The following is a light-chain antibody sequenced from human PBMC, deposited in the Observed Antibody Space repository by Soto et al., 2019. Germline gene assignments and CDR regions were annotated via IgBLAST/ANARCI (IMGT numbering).Light chain of an antibody. CDR1: SSDVGGYNY. V-gene: IGLV2-14*03. J-gene: IGLJ1*01. CDR2: EVS. Sequence: QSVLTQPASVSGSLGQSITISCTGTSSDVGGYNYISWCQQHPGKAPKLMIYEVSSRPSGVSNRFSGSKSGNTASLTISGLQTEDEADYYCSSYTASNTRYVFGTGTKVTVL. CDR3: SSYTASNTRYV.